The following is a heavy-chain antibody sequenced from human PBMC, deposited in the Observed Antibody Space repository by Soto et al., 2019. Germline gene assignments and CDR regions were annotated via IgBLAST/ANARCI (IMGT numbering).Heavy chain of an antibody. D-gene: IGHD4-17*01. V-gene: IGHV4-39*01. Sequence: TSETLSLTCTVSGASISSSGYYWGWIRQPPGKGLEWIGSIYYSGSTYYNPSLKSRVTISVDTSKNQFSLKLSSVTAADTAVYYCSGQATVLTPLPGYWGQGPLVTVSS. CDR2: IYYSGST. J-gene: IGHJ4*02. CDR3: SGQATVLTPLPGY. CDR1: GASISSSGYY.